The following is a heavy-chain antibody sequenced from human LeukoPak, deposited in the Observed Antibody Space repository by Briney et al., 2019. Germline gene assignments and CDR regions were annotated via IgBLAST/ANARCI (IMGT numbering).Heavy chain of an antibody. CDR1: GYTFTSYH. V-gene: IGHV1-46*01. Sequence: ASVKVSCKTSGYTFTSYHMHWVRQAPGQGLEWVGILKSSGDTTVYAQKFQGRVTVTRDTSTSTVYMELSSLSSEDTALYYCVREEAHTYNFDFWGSGTLVTVSS. J-gene: IGHJ4*02. CDR3: VREEAHTYNFDF. D-gene: IGHD5-18*01. CDR2: LKSSGDTT.